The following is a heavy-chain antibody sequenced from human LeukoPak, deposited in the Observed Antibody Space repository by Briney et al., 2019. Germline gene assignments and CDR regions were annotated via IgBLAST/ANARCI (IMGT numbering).Heavy chain of an antibody. D-gene: IGHD3-22*01. CDR1: GGSISSSSYY. CDR2: IYYSGST. CDR3: ARTPALYYDSSGYSDY. Sequence: PSETLSLTCTVSGGSISSSSYYWGWIRQPPGKGLEWIGSIYYSGSTYYNPSLKSRVTISADTSKNQFSLKLSSVTAADTAVYYCARTPALYYDSSGYSDYWGQGTLVTVSS. V-gene: IGHV4-39*01. J-gene: IGHJ4*02.